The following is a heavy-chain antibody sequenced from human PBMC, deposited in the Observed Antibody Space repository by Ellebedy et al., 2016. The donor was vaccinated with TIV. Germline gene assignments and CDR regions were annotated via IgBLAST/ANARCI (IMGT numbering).Heavy chain of an antibody. J-gene: IGHJ4*02. Sequence: GGSLRLSCVVSGFSISSNYMSWVRQAPGKGLEWVSIIYSAGNTYYGDSAKGRFTISRDTSKNTLYLQLNSLRGEDTAVYYCASVDLGLAFHYWGRGALVTVSS. D-gene: IGHD1-26*01. V-gene: IGHV3-53*01. CDR1: GFSISSNY. CDR2: IYSAGNT. CDR3: ASVDLGLAFHY.